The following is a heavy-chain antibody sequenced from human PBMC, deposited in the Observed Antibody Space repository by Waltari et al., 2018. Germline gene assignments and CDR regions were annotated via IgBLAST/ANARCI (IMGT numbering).Heavy chain of an antibody. CDR1: GGTFSSYA. Sequence: QVQLVQSGAEVKKPGSSVKVSCKASGGTFSSYAISWMRQAPGQGLEWMGGIIPIFGTANYAQKFQGXVTXTADESTSTAYMELSSLRSEDTAVYYCARDSSPVEMATTYFDYWGQGTXXXVSS. V-gene: IGHV1-69*13. CDR3: ARDSSPVEMATTYFDY. J-gene: IGHJ4*02. CDR2: IIPIFGTA. D-gene: IGHD5-12*01.